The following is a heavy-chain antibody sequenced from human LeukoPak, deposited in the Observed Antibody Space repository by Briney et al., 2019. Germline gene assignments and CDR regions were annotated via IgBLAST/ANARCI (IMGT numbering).Heavy chain of an antibody. CDR3: ARGKYDFTCGMDV. D-gene: IGHD3-3*01. Sequence: SVTVSCKASGGTFSSYAISWVRQAPGQGLEWMGGIIPIFGTANYAQKFQGRVTITADESTSTAYMELSSLRSEDTAVYYCARGKYDFTCGMDVWGQGTTVTVSS. V-gene: IGHV1-69*13. CDR2: IIPIFGTA. J-gene: IGHJ6*02. CDR1: GGTFSSYA.